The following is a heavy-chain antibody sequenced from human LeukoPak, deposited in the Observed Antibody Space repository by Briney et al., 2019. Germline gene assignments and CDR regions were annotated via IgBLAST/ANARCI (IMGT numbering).Heavy chain of an antibody. D-gene: IGHD3-10*01. CDR3: ARFLEAGSHNYYYYYYMDV. J-gene: IGHJ6*03. CDR2: MNPNSGNT. Sequence: ASVKLSCKASGYTFTSYDINWVRQAPGPGHEWMGWMNPNSGNTGYAQKFHGRVTITSNTSISTAYMELSSQRSEDTAVYYCARFLEAGSHNYYYYYYMDVWGKGTTVTVSS. CDR1: GYTFTSYD. V-gene: IGHV1-8*03.